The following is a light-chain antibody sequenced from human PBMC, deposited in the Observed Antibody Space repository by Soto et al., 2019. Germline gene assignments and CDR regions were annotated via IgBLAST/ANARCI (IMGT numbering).Light chain of an antibody. CDR1: QGIGGR. J-gene: IGKJ1*01. Sequence: DIHMTQSPSSVSASVGDRVTITCRASQGIGGRLAWFQQKPGKAPQLLNQSASSLQGGFPSRFSGSGSGTDFVLSINSLQPEDFATYDCLQVSTFPLTFGQGTKVEVK. CDR3: LQVSTFPLT. CDR2: SAS. V-gene: IGKV1-12*01.